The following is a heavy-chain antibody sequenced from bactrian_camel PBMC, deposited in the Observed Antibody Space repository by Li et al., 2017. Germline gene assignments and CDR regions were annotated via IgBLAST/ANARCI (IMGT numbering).Heavy chain of an antibody. J-gene: IGHJ6*01. CDR3: ARVGGRWSEGALFGY. CDR2: IIRDGRTT. Sequence: VQLVESGGGLVQPGGSLRLSCAASGFTLRSYHMTWVRQAPGKGLEWVSSIIRDGRTTYYADSVKGRFTIFRGSAENTLYLQLSTAKTEDTAMYYCARVGGRWSEGALFGYWGQGTQVTVS. V-gene: IGHV3-2*01. D-gene: IGHD2*01. CDR1: GFTLRSYH.